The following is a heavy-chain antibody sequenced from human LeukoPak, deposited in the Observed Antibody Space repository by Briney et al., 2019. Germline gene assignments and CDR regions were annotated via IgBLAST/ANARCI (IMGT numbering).Heavy chain of an antibody. J-gene: IGHJ4*02. CDR3: ARDWDY. CDR2: ITYDGTNK. V-gene: IGHV3-30-3*01. CDR1: GFTFDSYA. Sequence: GGSLRLSFAASGFTFDSYALHWVRQAPGKGLEWLAIITYDGTNKYYADSVKGRFTISRDNSKNSLYLQINNLRVEDTAVYYCARDWDYWGQGTLVTVSS.